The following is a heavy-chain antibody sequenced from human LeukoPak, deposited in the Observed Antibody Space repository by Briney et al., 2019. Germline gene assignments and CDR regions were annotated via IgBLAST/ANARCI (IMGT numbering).Heavy chain of an antibody. CDR1: GGSISSYY. CDR3: ARCTSCLNSFYFYYMDV. J-gene: IGHJ6*03. V-gene: IGHV4-4*09. D-gene: IGHD2-2*01. CDR2: IYTSGST. Sequence: SETLSLTCSVSGGSISSYYWSWIRQPPGKGLEWIGYIYTSGSTNYNPSLKSRVTISVDTSKNQFSLKLSSVTAADTAVYFCARCTSCLNSFYFYYMDVWGKGTTVTVSS.